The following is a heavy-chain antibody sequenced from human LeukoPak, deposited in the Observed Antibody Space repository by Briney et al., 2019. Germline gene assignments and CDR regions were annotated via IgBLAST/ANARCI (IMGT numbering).Heavy chain of an antibody. Sequence: SETLSLTCTVSGYSISSGYYWGWIRQPPGKGLEWIGSIYHSGSTYYNPSLKSRVTISVDTSENQFSLKLSSVTAADTAVYYCARDYYDSSGYYDYWGQGTLVTVSS. CDR2: IYHSGST. J-gene: IGHJ4*02. V-gene: IGHV4-38-2*02. D-gene: IGHD3-22*01. CDR1: GYSISSGYY. CDR3: ARDYYDSSGYYDY.